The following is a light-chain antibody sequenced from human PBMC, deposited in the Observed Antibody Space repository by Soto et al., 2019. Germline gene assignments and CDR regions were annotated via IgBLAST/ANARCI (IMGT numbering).Light chain of an antibody. CDR1: QSISSW. V-gene: IGKV1-5*03. Sequence: DIQMTQSPSTLSVSVGDRVTITCRASQSISSWLAWYQQNPGKAPKLLIYKASSLQSGVPSRFSGSGSGTEFTLTISSLQPDDFATYYCQQYNHWYTFGQGTKLEMK. J-gene: IGKJ2*01. CDR2: KAS. CDR3: QQYNHWYT.